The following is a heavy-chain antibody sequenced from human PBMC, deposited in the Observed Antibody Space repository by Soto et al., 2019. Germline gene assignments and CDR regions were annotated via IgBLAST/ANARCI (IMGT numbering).Heavy chain of an antibody. V-gene: IGHV3-30-3*01. CDR2: ISHGGSNK. Sequence: PGGALRLPSAASGFTFSSYAMHWVRQAPGKGLEWVTVISHGGSNKSYADSVKGRFTISRDNSKNTLYLQMNSLRAEDTAVYYCARAGYDEFHNDYWGQGTLVTVSS. CDR1: GFTFSSYA. J-gene: IGHJ4*02. CDR3: ARAGYDEFHNDY. D-gene: IGHD3-3*01.